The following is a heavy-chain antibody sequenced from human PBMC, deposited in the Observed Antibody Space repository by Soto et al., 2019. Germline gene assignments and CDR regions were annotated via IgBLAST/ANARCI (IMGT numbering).Heavy chain of an antibody. CDR1: GFTFSSYE. CDR3: ARRAGFGGHYGMDV. CDR2: ISSSGSTI. D-gene: IGHD3-10*01. J-gene: IGHJ6*02. V-gene: IGHV3-48*03. Sequence: EVQLVESGGGLVQPGGSLRLSCAASGFTFSSYEMNWVRQAPGKGLEWVSYISSSGSTIYYADSVKGRFTISRDNAKNSLYLQMNSLRAEDTAVYYCARRAGFGGHYGMDVWGQGTTVTVSS.